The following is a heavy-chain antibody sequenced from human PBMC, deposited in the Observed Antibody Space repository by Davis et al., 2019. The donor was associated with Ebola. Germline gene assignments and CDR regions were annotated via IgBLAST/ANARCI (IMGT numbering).Heavy chain of an antibody. CDR3: ARVVPGYCSSTSCYTEPYYYYYMDV. V-gene: IGHV1-69*06. Sequence: SVKVSCKASGGTFSSYAISWVRQAPGQGLEWMGGIIPIFGTANYAQKFQGRVTITADKSTSTAYMELSSLRSEDTAVYYCARVVPGYCSSTSCYTEPYYYYYMDVWGKGTTVTVSS. D-gene: IGHD2-2*02. CDR2: IIPIFGTA. J-gene: IGHJ6*03. CDR1: GGTFSSYA.